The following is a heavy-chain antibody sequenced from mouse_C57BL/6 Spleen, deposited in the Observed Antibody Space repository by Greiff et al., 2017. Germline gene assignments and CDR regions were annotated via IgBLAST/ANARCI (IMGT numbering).Heavy chain of an antibody. CDR1: GYTFTSYW. J-gene: IGHJ3*01. V-gene: IGHV1-74*01. CDR3: ATHYGNYLLWFAY. CDR2: IPPSDSDT. Sequence: VQLQQPGAELVKPGASVKVSCKASGYTFTSYWMHWVKQRPGQGLEWIGRIPPSDSDTNYNQTFKGKATLTVYKSSSTAYMQLSSLTSEDSAVYYCATHYGNYLLWFAYWGQGTLVTVSA. D-gene: IGHD2-1*01.